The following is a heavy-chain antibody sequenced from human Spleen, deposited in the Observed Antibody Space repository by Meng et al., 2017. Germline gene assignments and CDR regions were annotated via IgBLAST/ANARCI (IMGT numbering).Heavy chain of an antibody. J-gene: IGHJ6*02. CDR1: GFTFSSFG. CDR3: ATFYHYAMDV. V-gene: IGHV3-21*01. CDR2: ISGSSDYI. Sequence: GESLKISCAASGFTFSSFGMSWVRQAPGKGLKWVSSISGSSDYIYYADSVKGRFTVSRDSAKRSLYLQMNSLRGEDTAVYYCATFYHYAMDVWGQGTTVTVSS.